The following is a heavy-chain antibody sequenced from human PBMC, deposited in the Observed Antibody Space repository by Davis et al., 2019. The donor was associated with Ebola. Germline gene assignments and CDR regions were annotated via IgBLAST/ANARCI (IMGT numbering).Heavy chain of an antibody. V-gene: IGHV3-23*01. D-gene: IGHD1-26*01. Sequence: GESLKISCAASGFTFSSYAMSWVRQAPGKGLEWVSAISGSDGSTYYADSVKGRFTISRDNSKNTLYLQMNSLRAEDTAVYYCARGGSSIFDYWGQGTLVTVSS. CDR1: GFTFSSYA. CDR2: ISGSDGST. J-gene: IGHJ4*02. CDR3: ARGGSSIFDY.